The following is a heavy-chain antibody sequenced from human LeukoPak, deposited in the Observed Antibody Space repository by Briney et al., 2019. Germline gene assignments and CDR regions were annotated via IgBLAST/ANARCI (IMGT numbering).Heavy chain of an antibody. Sequence: SETLSLTCTVSGGSISSSSYYWGWIRQPPGKGLEWIGSIYYSGSTYYNPSLKSRVTMSVDTSKNQFSLKLSSVTAADTAVYYCARDKQLGYFDYWGQGTLVTVSS. CDR2: IYYSGST. D-gene: IGHD6-13*01. J-gene: IGHJ4*02. CDR3: ARDKQLGYFDY. CDR1: GGSISSSSYY. V-gene: IGHV4-39*07.